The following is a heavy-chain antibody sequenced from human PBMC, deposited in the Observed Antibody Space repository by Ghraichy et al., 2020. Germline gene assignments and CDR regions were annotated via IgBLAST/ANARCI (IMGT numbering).Heavy chain of an antibody. Sequence: GESLNISCKGSGYSFTSYWIGWVRQMPGKGLEWMGIIYPGDSDTRYSPSFQGQVTISADKSISTAYLQWSSLKASDTAMYYCARGGMVCAIGASYYYYGMDVWGQGTTVTVSS. CDR1: GYSFTSYW. J-gene: IGHJ6*02. CDR2: IYPGDSDT. CDR3: ARGGMVCAIGASYYYYGMDV. D-gene: IGHD2-8*01. V-gene: IGHV5-51*01.